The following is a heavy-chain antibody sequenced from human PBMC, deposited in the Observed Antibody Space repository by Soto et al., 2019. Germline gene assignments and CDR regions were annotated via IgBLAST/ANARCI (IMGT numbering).Heavy chain of an antibody. J-gene: IGHJ3*02. D-gene: IGHD2-2*01. CDR2: IYYSGST. Sequence: SSETLSLTSTVSVGSISSYYWSWIREPPGKGLEWIGYIYYSGSTNYNPSLKSRVTISVDTSKNQFSLKLSSVTAADTAVYYCARAIPLVVPAAMSAFDIWGQGTMVTVSS. CDR1: VGSISSYY. CDR3: ARAIPLVVPAAMSAFDI. V-gene: IGHV4-59*01.